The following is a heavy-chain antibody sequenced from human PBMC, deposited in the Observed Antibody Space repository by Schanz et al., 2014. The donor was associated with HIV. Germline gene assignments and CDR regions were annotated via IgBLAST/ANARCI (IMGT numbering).Heavy chain of an antibody. V-gene: IGHV3-23*04. D-gene: IGHD3-22*01. Sequence: VQLVESGGGLVQPGGALRLSCVASGFTFNNYAMTWVRQAPGKGLEWVSSISESGGRSYYADSVNGRFTISRDNSKNTLYLQMTTLRTEDTAVYYCAKPEYDSRGNSQSHFDSWGQGTLVTVSS. CDR2: ISESGGRS. CDR3: AKPEYDSRGNSQSHFDS. J-gene: IGHJ4*02. CDR1: GFTFNNYA.